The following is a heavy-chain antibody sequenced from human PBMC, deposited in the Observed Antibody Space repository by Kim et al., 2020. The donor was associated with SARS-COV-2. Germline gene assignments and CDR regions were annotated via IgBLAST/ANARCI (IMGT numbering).Heavy chain of an antibody. CDR2: ISYDGSNK. Sequence: GGSLRLSCAASGFTFSNYGMHWVRQAPGKGLEWVAVISYDGSNKYYADSVKGRFTISRDNSKNTLYLQMNSLRAEDTAVYYCAKEIYGDYGFRFYYYG. V-gene: IGHV3-30*18. CDR3: AKEIYGDYGFRFYYYG. CDR1: GFTFSNYG. J-gene: IGHJ6*01. D-gene: IGHD4-17*01.